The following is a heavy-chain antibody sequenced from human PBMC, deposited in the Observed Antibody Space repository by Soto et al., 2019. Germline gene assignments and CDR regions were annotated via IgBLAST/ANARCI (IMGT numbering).Heavy chain of an antibody. CDR2: ISSSGGTI. Sequence: EVQLVESGGDLVQPGGSLRLSCAASGFTFSSYEIHWVRQAPGKGPEWISYISSSGGTIYYSESVGGRFTTSRDNAKNSLFLQMNSLRAEDTAVYHCARGYEDTGPRGDMDVWGQGTTVTVSS. CDR3: ARGYEDTGPRGDMDV. J-gene: IGHJ6*02. V-gene: IGHV3-48*03. CDR1: GFTFSSYE. D-gene: IGHD5-18*01.